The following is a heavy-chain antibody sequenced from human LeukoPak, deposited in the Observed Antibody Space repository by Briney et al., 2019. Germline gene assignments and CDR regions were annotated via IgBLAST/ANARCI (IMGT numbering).Heavy chain of an antibody. CDR3: ARRFDI. CDR2: ISSSGSTM. J-gene: IGHJ3*02. V-gene: IGHV3-48*03. CDR1: GFTFSDFE. Sequence: GGSLRLSCAASGFTFSDFEMNWVRQTPGKGLEWVSYISSSGSTMDYADSVKGRFTISRDDAKTSLYLQMNSLRAEDTAVYSCARRFDIWGQGTMVTVSS.